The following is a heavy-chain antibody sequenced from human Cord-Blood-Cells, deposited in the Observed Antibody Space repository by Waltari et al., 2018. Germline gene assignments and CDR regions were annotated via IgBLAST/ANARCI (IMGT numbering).Heavy chain of an antibody. J-gene: IGHJ3*02. Sequence: QGLEWMGGIIPIFGTANYAQKFQGRVTITADESTSTAYMELSSLRSEDTAVYYCARENPDAFDIWGQGTMVTVSS. CDR2: IIPIFGTA. CDR3: ARENPDAFDI. V-gene: IGHV1-69*01.